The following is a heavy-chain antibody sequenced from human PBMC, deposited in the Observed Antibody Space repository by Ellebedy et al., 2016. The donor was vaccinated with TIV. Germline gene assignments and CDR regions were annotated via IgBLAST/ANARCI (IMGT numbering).Heavy chain of an antibody. V-gene: IGHV4-59*12. CDR1: GGSISSYY. CDR2: IYYSGST. D-gene: IGHD5-18*01. CDR3: ARSGYSYGMSPEGYFDY. Sequence: MPSETLSLTCTVSGGSISSYYWSWIRQPPGKGLEWIGYIYYSGSTNYNPSLKSLVTISVDTSKNQFSLKLSSVTAADTAVYYCARSGYSYGMSPEGYFDYWGQGTLVTVSS. J-gene: IGHJ4*02.